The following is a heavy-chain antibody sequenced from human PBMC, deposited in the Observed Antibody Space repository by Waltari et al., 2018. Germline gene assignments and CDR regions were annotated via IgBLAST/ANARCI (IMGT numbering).Heavy chain of an antibody. CDR2: IYDSGNT. CDR3: ARGGGDYPRNWFDP. CDR1: GGSITSDY. D-gene: IGHD4-17*01. Sequence: QVHLQESGSGLVKPSETLSLTCTVSGGSITSDYWSWIRQSPGKGLEWIGYIYDSGNTNYNPSLKSRVTISVDTSKNQFSLKLASVTAADTAVYYCARGGGDYPRNWFDPRGQGTLVTVSS. V-gene: IGHV4-59*01. J-gene: IGHJ5*02.